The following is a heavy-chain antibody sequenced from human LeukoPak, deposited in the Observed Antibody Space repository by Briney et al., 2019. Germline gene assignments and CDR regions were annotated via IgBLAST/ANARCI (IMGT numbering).Heavy chain of an antibody. D-gene: IGHD3-16*01. CDR2: IWYDGSNE. CDR3: AREIWDRGKFYLDS. Sequence: PGGSLRLSCATSGFTFSHYGMHWVRQAPGKGLEWVAVIWYDGSNEYNADSVKGRFTISRDNSKNTLFLQMNTLRAEDTAVYYCAREIWDRGKFYLDSWGQGTLVTVSS. J-gene: IGHJ4*02. CDR1: GFTFSHYG. V-gene: IGHV3-33*01.